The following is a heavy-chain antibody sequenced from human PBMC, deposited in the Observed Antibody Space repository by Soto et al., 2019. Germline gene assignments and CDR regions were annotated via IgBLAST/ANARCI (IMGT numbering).Heavy chain of an antibody. Sequence: QVQLQESGPGLVKPSGTLSLTCAVSGVSISSSTWWSWVRQSPGKGLGWIGEIYHGGSTSYNPSLKSRVTISVDKSKNPFSPNLSSVTAADTAVYYCAGGTGSGSYDFWGQGTLVTVSS. CDR1: GVSISSSTW. D-gene: IGHD3-10*01. J-gene: IGHJ4*02. CDR2: IYHGGST. V-gene: IGHV4-4*02. CDR3: AGGTGSGSYDF.